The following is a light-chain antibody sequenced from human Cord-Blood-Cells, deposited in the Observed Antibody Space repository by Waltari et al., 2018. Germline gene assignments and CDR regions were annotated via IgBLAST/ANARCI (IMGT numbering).Light chain of an antibody. CDR3: CSYAGSYTWV. CDR1: SSDVGGYNL. V-gene: IGLV2-11*01. Sequence: QSALTQPRPVSGSPGQSVTISCTGTSSDVGGYNLVSWYQPPPGKAPKPMIYDVSKRPSGVPDRFSGSKSGNTASLTISGLQAEDEADYYCCSYAGSYTWVFGGGTKLTVL. CDR2: DVS. J-gene: IGLJ3*02.